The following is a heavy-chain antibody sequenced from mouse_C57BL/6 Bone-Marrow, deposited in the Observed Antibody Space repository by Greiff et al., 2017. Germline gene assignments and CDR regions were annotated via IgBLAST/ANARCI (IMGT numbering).Heavy chain of an antibody. CDR3: ARNPFGAMDY. V-gene: IGHV1-64*01. Sequence: QVQLKQPGAELVKPGASVKLSCKASGYTFTSYWMHWVKQRPGQGLEWIGMIHPNSGSTNYNEKFKSKATLTVDKSSSTAYMQLSSLTSEDSAVYYCARNPFGAMDYWGQGTSVTVSS. CDR1: GYTFTSYW. CDR2: IHPNSGST. D-gene: IGHD3-1*01. J-gene: IGHJ4*01.